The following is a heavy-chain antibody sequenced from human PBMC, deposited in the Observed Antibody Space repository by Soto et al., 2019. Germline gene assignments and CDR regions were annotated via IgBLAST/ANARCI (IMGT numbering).Heavy chain of an antibody. V-gene: IGHV1-18*01. J-gene: IGHJ5*02. Sequence: QVLLVQSGAAVKTPGASVKISCQASGYTFTNYGITWVRQTPGQGFEWMAWINPYNGNTNYAQNLQGRVTMTTDTSTSTVYMELRSLRSVDTAVYYCARVPAYSTRWSSDPWFDPRGQGTLVTVSS. D-gene: IGHD6-13*01. CDR2: INPYNGNT. CDR1: GYTFTNYG. CDR3: ARVPAYSTRWSSDPWFDP.